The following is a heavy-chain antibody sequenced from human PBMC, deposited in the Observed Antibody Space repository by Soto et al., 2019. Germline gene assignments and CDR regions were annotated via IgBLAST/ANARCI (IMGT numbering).Heavy chain of an antibody. Sequence: GESLKISCATSGFTFSNFDMHWVRQVPGKGLEWVSAIGAARDPYYLGSVKGRFTISRENAKNSVYLQMNDLRAGDSAVYYCARAYTGRLPRRADYYYAMDVWGQGTTVTVSS. CDR3: ARAYTGRLPRRADYYYAMDV. CDR1: GFTFSNFD. CDR2: IGAARDP. J-gene: IGHJ6*02. V-gene: IGHV3-13*05. D-gene: IGHD2-2*02.